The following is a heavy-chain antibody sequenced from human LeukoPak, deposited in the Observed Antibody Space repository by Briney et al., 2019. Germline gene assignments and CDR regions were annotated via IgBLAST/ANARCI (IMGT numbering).Heavy chain of an antibody. Sequence: ASVKVSCKASGGTFSSYAISWVRQATGQGLEWMGWMNPNSGNTGYAQKFQGRVTMTRNTSISTAYMELSSLRSEDTAVYYCARVQLVRGVIITRYNWFDPWGQGTLVTVSS. CDR2: MNPNSGNT. CDR3: ARVQLVRGVIITRYNWFDP. V-gene: IGHV1-8*02. J-gene: IGHJ5*02. D-gene: IGHD3-10*01. CDR1: GGTFSSYA.